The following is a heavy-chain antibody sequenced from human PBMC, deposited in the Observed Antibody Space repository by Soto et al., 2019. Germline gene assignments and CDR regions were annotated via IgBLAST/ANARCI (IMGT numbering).Heavy chain of an antibody. CDR3: ARAVGYSDASDFYSFAY. CDR2: IYPGDSDT. Sequence: PGESLKISCRGSGYDFTHYWIAWVRQTPGKGLEWMGVIYPGDSDTKYSPSFQGQVTISVDRSIDTAYLQRSSLKASDTAVYYCARAVGYSDASDFYSFAYWGQGTPVTVSS. CDR1: GYDFTHYW. V-gene: IGHV5-51*01. D-gene: IGHD3-3*01. J-gene: IGHJ4*02.